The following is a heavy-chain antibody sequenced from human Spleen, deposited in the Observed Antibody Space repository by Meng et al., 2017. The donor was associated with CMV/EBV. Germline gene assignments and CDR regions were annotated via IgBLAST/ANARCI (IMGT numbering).Heavy chain of an antibody. J-gene: IGHJ4*02. Sequence: GGSLRLSCAVSGLTFNNAYMNWVRQAPGKGLEWVAFIRFDGSDDSYAGSVKGRFTISRHNSNNTLYLQMDSLRTEDTAMYYCAKMPFKGSGPYYWGQGTLVTVSS. V-gene: IGHV3-30*02. CDR3: AKMPFKGSGPYY. D-gene: IGHD3-10*01. CDR2: IRFDGSDD. CDR1: GLTFNNAY.